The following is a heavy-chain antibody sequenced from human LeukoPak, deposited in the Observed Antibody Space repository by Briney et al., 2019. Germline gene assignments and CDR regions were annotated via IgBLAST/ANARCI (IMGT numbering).Heavy chain of an antibody. CDR2: IYYSGNT. CDR3: ARTSSFGSGSYYPQYFQH. CDR1: GGSISNYH. Sequence: SETLSLTCTVSGGSISNYHWSWIRQPPGKGLEWIGFIYYSGNTKYNPSLGSRVTISVDTSKNQFSLKLSSVTAADTAVYYCARTSSFGSGSYYPQYFQHWGQGTLVTVSS. D-gene: IGHD3-10*01. V-gene: IGHV4-59*01. J-gene: IGHJ1*01.